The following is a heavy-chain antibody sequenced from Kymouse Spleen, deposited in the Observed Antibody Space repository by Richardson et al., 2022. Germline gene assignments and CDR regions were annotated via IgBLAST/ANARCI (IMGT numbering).Heavy chain of an antibody. J-gene: IGHJ4*02. Sequence: EVQLVESGGGLVQPGGSLRLSCAASGFTFSSYWMSWVRQAPGKGLEWVANIKQDGSEKYYVDSVKGRFTISRDNAKNSLYLQMNSLRAEDTAVYYCAREGFLYSSSWYGFDYWGQGTLVTVSS. CDR3: AREGFLYSSSWYGFDY. V-gene: IGHV3-7*01. D-gene: IGHD6-13*01. CDR1: GFTFSSYW. CDR2: IKQDGSEK.